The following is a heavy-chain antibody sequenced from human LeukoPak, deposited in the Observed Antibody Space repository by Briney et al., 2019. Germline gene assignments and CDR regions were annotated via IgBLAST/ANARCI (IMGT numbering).Heavy chain of an antibody. D-gene: IGHD3-9*01. Sequence: SETLSLTCTVSGGSISSYYWSWIRQPPGKGLEWIGYIYYSGSTNYNHSLKSRVTISVDTSKNQFSLKLSSVTAADTVVYYCARVVTTYYDILTGYRPAYNWFDPWGQGTLVTVSS. V-gene: IGHV4-59*01. CDR2: IYYSGST. CDR3: ARVVTTYYDILTGYRPAYNWFDP. CDR1: GGSISSYY. J-gene: IGHJ5*02.